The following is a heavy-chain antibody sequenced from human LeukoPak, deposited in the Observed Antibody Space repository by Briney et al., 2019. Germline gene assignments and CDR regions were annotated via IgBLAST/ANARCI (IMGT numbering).Heavy chain of an antibody. J-gene: IGHJ4*02. D-gene: IGHD2-15*01. CDR2: MNEYGSEI. V-gene: IGHV3-7*01. CDR3: ARVFQGYCSGGSCYFLDY. CDR1: GFIFRDFS. Sequence: PGGSLRLSCSVSGFIFRDFSMSWVRQAPGKGLEWVAKMNEYGSEIFYVDSVKGRFTISRDNGKNSLYLQMNSLRAEDTAVYYCARVFQGYCSGGSCYFLDYWGQGTLVTVSS.